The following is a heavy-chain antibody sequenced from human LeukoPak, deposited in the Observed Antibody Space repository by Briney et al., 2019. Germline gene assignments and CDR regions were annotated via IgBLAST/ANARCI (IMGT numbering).Heavy chain of an antibody. J-gene: IGHJ6*02. V-gene: IGHV3-53*01. CDR1: GLTLSSIY. CDR3: ARGTIFGVDGMDVSGV. CDR2: IYSGGST. D-gene: IGHD3-3*01. Sequence: GGSLTLSCAASGLTLSSIYMSWVRQAPGKGLEWVSVIYSGGSTYYSDSLKGRFTISRDNSRNTPYLQMNSLRAEDTAVYYCARGTIFGVDGMDVSGVWGQGTTVTVSS.